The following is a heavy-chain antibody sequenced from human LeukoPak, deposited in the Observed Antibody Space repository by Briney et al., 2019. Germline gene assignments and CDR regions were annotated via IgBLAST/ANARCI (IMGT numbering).Heavy chain of an antibody. CDR2: FDPEDGET. V-gene: IGHV1-24*01. CDR1: GYTLTELS. Sequence: ASVKVSCKVSGYTLTELSMHWVRQAPGNGLEWLGGFDPEDGETIYAQKFQGRVTQTEDTSTDTAYMELSSLRSEDTAVYYCAAAVLLRLGDLSLNENYFDYWGQGTLLTVSS. CDR3: AAAVLLRLGDLSLNENYFDY. D-gene: IGHD3-16*02. J-gene: IGHJ4*02.